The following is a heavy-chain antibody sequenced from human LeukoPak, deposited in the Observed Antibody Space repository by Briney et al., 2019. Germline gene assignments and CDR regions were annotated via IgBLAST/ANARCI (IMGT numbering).Heavy chain of an antibody. CDR1: GYTFTSYY. D-gene: IGHD3-3*01. Sequence: GASVKVSCKASGYTFTSYYMHWVRQAPGQGLDWMGIINPSGGSTSYAQKFQGRVTMTRDTSTSTVYMELSSLRSEDTAVYYCASVWSGYNWFDPWGQGTLVTVSS. CDR3: ASVWSGYNWFDP. CDR2: INPSGGST. V-gene: IGHV1-46*01. J-gene: IGHJ5*02.